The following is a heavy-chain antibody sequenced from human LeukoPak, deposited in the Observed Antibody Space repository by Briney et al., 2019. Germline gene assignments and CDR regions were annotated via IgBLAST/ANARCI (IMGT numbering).Heavy chain of an antibody. D-gene: IGHD5/OR15-5a*01. CDR2: IHTSGTT. CDR3: ATEQVSASAWGFDY. J-gene: IGHJ4*02. Sequence: SETLSLTCTVSGGSISSYLWSWIRQSAGKRLEWLGRIHTSGTTTYSPSLQSRLTMSVDTSKSKVSLRLTSVTAADTAVYYCATEQVSASAWGFDYWGQGSLVTVSS. CDR1: GGSISSYL. V-gene: IGHV4-4*07.